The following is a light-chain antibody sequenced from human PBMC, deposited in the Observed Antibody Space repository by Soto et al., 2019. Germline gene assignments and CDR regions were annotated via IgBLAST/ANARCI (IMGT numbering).Light chain of an antibody. Sequence: QAVVTQPPSVSGAPGQRVTISCSGSSSNIGAGYDAHWFQHLPGTAPKLLIYGNNKRPSGVPDRFSGSKSGTSASLAITGLQAEDEADYYCQSYDSSLSAYVFGTGTKVTVL. CDR2: GNN. CDR3: QSYDSSLSAYV. J-gene: IGLJ1*01. CDR1: SSNIGAGYD. V-gene: IGLV1-40*01.